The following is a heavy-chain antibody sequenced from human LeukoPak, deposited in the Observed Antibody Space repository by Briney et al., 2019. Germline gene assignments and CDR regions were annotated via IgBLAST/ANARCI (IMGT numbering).Heavy chain of an antibody. Sequence: ASVKVSCKASGYTFTGYYMHWVRQAPGQGLEWMRWINPNSGGTNYAQKFQGRVTMTRDTSISTAYMELSRLRSDDTAVYYCARGERYSSGWYYTPQGAFDIWGQGTMVTVSS. J-gene: IGHJ3*02. CDR2: INPNSGGT. V-gene: IGHV1-2*02. CDR1: GYTFTGYY. D-gene: IGHD6-19*01. CDR3: ARGERYSSGWYYTPQGAFDI.